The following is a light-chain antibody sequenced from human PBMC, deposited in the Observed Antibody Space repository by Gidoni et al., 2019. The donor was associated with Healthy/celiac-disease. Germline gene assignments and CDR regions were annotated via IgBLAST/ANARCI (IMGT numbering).Light chain of an antibody. CDR3: QSADSSGTVV. Sequence: SYELTQPPSASVSPGQTARIPCSGDALPKQYAYWYQQKPGQAPVLVIYKDSERPSGIPERFSGSSSGTTVTLTISGVQAEDEADYYCQSADSSGTVVFGGGTKLTVL. CDR2: KDS. V-gene: IGLV3-25*03. CDR1: ALPKQY. J-gene: IGLJ2*01.